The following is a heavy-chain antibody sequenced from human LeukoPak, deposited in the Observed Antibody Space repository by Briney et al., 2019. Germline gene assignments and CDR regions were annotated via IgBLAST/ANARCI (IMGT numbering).Heavy chain of an antibody. CDR3: VSGGSYYVY. CDR1: GFTFTSYS. Sequence: QSGGSLRLSCAASGFTFTSYSMNWVRQAPGKGLEWVANVKQDGSEKYYVDSVKGRFTISRDNAKNSLFVQMNSLRVEDTAVYYCVSGGSYYVYWGQGTLVTVSS. J-gene: IGHJ4*02. V-gene: IGHV3-7*01. CDR2: VKQDGSEK. D-gene: IGHD1-26*01.